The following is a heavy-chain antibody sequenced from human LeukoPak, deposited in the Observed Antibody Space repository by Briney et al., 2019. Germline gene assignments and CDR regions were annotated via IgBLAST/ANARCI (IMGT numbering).Heavy chain of an antibody. D-gene: IGHD3-10*01. V-gene: IGHV4-30-4*01. J-gene: IGHJ5*02. Sequence: SETLSLTCTVSGGSFSSGDYYWSWIRQPPGKGLEWIGYIYYSGSTNYNPSLKSRVTISVDTSKNQFSLKLSSVTAADTAVYYCASGADYGSGTTFDPWGQGTLVTVSS. CDR3: ASGADYGSGTTFDP. CDR2: IYYSGST. CDR1: GGSFSSGDYY.